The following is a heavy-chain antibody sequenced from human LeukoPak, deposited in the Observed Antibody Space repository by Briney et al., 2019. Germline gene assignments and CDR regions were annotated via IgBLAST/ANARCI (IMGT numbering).Heavy chain of an antibody. V-gene: IGHV3-23*01. J-gene: IGHJ4*02. CDR2: SSANGDTT. CDR1: GFTFSSYA. D-gene: IGHD6-13*01. Sequence: GGSLRLSCAASGFTFSSYAMSWARQAPGKGLEGVSGSSANGDTTKYADSVKGRFTISRDNAKNTVLLQMNSLRDDDTAVYYCAKEGRIAAGTGDYFDYWGQGTLVTVSS. CDR3: AKEGRIAAGTGDYFDY.